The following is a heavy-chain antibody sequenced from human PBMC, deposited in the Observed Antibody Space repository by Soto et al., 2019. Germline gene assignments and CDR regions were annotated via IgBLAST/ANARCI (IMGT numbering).Heavy chain of an antibody. J-gene: IGHJ6*02. V-gene: IGHV6-1*01. Sequence: PSQTLSLTCVISVDSVSSSSVAWNWVRQSPSRGLEWLGRTYYRSRWYSDFAVSVRGRIVINADTSKNQFSLQLNSVTPEDTAVYSCARSEEDSDYYYYGLDVWGQGTTVTVSS. CDR1: VDSVSSSSVA. CDR3: ARSEEDSDYYYYGLDV. D-gene: IGHD2-15*01. CDR2: TYYRSRWYS.